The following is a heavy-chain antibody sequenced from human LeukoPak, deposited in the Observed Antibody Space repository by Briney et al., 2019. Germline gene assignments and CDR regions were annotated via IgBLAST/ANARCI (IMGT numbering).Heavy chain of an antibody. CDR1: GFTFSSYT. V-gene: IGHV3-30-3*01. J-gene: IGHJ4*02. Sequence: PGGSLRLSCAASGFTFSSYTMNWVRQAPGKGLEWVAVISYDGSNKYYADSVKGRFTISRDNSKNTLYLQMNSLRAEDTAVYYCARDLSVLIEYGDYYFDYWGQGTLVTVSS. D-gene: IGHD4-17*01. CDR3: ARDLSVLIEYGDYYFDY. CDR2: ISYDGSNK.